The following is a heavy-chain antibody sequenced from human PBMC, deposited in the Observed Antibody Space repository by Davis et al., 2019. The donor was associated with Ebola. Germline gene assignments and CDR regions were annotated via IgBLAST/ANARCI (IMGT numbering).Heavy chain of an antibody. V-gene: IGHV3-48*02. J-gene: IGHJ4*02. Sequence: PGGSLRLSCAASGFTFSSYSMNWVRQAPGKGLEWVSYISSSSSTIYYADSVKGRFTISRDNAKNSLYLQMNSLRDEDTAVYYCARDSETVVTPRAVDYWGQGTLVTVSS. CDR1: GFTFSSYS. D-gene: IGHD4-23*01. CDR3: ARDSETVVTPRAVDY. CDR2: ISSSSSTI.